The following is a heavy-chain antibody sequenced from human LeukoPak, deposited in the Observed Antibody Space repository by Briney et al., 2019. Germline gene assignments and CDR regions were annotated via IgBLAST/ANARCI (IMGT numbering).Heavy chain of an antibody. CDR2: INAGNGNT. CDR3: ARGPRLWFGEFLKYDAFDI. D-gene: IGHD3-10*01. J-gene: IGHJ3*02. V-gene: IGHV1-3*03. Sequence: GASVTVSCKASGYTFTSYAMHWVRQAPGQRLEWMGWINAGNGNTKYSQEFQGRVTMTRNTSISTAYMELSSLRSEDTAVYYCARGPRLWFGEFLKYDAFDIWGQGTMVTVSS. CDR1: GYTFTSYA.